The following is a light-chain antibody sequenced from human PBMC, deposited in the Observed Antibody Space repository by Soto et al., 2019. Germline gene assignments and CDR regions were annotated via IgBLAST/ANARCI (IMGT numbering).Light chain of an antibody. CDR2: DAS. J-gene: IGKJ1*01. Sequence: EIVLTQSPGTLSLSPGERATLSCRASQSVSSSYLAWYQKKPGQAPRLXIYDASNRATGIPARFSGSGSGTDLTLTISSLETEDFAVYYCQQRSNWPPWTFGQGTKVDIK. CDR1: QSVSSSY. V-gene: IGKV3D-20*02. CDR3: QQRSNWPPWT.